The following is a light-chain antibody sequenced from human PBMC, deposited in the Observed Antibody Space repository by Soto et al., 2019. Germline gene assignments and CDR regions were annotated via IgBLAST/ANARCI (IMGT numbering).Light chain of an antibody. CDR1: QSIFYSSNNKNY. V-gene: IGKV4-1*01. J-gene: IGKJ1*01. CDR3: QQYYSAPTWT. Sequence: DIVMTQSPDSLAVSLGERATINCKSSQSIFYSSNNKNYLAWFQQKPGQPPKLLIYWASTRESGVPDRFSGSGSGTDFTLTISSLQAEDGAVYYCQQYYSAPTWTFGQGTKVEIK. CDR2: WAS.